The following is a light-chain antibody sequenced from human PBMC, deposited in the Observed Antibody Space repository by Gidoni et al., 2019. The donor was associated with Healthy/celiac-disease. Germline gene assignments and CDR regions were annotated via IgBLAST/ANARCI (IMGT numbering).Light chain of an antibody. V-gene: IGKV3-15*01. J-gene: IGKJ3*01. CDR3: QQYNNWPGR. Sequence: EIVMTQSPATLSVSPGERATLSCRASQSVSSNLAWYQQKPGQAPRLLIYGASTRAPGIPASFSGSGSGTEFTLTISRLQSEDFAVYYCQQYNNWPGRFGPGTKVDIK. CDR1: QSVSSN. CDR2: GAS.